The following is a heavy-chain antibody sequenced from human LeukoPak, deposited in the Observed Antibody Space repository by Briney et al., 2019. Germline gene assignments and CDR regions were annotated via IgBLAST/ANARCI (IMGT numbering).Heavy chain of an antibody. V-gene: IGHV3-30*07. CDR3: ARDWGFDPRYTLDY. Sequence: PLRCLRLSRAAPGFTFSSYAMHWVRQAPGKGLEWGAVISYDGSNKYYADSVKGRFTISRDNSKNTLYLQMNSLRADDTSVYYCARDWGFDPRYTLDYWGRGTLVTVSS. J-gene: IGHJ4*02. CDR2: ISYDGSNK. CDR1: GFTFSSYA. D-gene: IGHD3-16*01.